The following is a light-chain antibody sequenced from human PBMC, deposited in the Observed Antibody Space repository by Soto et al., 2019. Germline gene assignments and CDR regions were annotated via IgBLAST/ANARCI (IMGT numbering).Light chain of an antibody. V-gene: IGLV1-51*01. J-gene: IGLJ1*01. Sequence: QSVMTQPPSVSAAPGQKVTISCSGRSSNIGGNSVSWYQQLPGTAPKLLIYDDNKRPSGIPDRFSGFKSGTSATLGITGFQTGDEADYYCGSWDSSLSAYVFGTGTKLTVL. CDR3: GSWDSSLSAYV. CDR1: SSNIGGNS. CDR2: DDN.